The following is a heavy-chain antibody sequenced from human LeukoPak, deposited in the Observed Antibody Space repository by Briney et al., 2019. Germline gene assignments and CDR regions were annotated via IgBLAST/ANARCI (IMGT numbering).Heavy chain of an antibody. CDR1: GGTFSSYA. CDR3: ARDQGDYGDYRTYNWFDP. CDR2: IIPIFGTA. Sequence: SSVKVSFKASGGTFSSYAISWVRQAPGQGLEWMGVIIPIFGTANYAQKFQVRVTITTDESTSKAYMELSSLRSEDTAVYYSARDQGDYGDYRTYNWFDPWGQGTLVTVSS. D-gene: IGHD4-17*01. J-gene: IGHJ5*02. V-gene: IGHV1-69*05.